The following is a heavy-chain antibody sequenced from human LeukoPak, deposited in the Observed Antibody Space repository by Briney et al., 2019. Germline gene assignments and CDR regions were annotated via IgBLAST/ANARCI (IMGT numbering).Heavy chain of an antibody. J-gene: IGHJ1*01. V-gene: IGHV3-21*01. CDR3: ARDPPSFQR. Sequence: GGSLRLSCAASGFTFSSYNINWVRQAPGKGLEWISSISSTSDYIYYTASVKGRFTISRDNAKNSVFLQMNSLRAEDSAVYYCARDPPSFQRWGQGTLVTVSS. CDR1: GFTFSSYN. CDR2: ISSTSDYI.